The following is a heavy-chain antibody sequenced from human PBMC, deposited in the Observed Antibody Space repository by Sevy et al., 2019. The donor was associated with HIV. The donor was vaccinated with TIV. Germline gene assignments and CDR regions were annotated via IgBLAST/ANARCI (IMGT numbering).Heavy chain of an antibody. D-gene: IGHD1-26*01. CDR3: AKVSNSGGSYSVFSLPNYYYYYMDV. J-gene: IGHJ6*03. CDR1: GFTFSSYA. Sequence: GGSLRLSCAASGFTFSSYAMSWVRQAPGKGLEWVSAISGSGGSTYYADSVKGRFTISRDNSKNTLYLQMNSLRAEDTAVYYCAKVSNSGGSYSVFSLPNYYYYYMDVWGKGTTVTVSS. CDR2: ISGSGGST. V-gene: IGHV3-23*01.